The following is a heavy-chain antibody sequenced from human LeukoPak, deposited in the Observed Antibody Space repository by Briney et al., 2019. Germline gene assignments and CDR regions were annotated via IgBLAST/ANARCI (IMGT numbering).Heavy chain of an antibody. Sequence: GGSLRLSCAASGLRFSDYYVSWIRQAPGKGLQWVSYISSGGDIMHYADSVKGRFTSSRDNAKNSLYLQMNSLRVEDTAVYFCARDNYDSSTPYYFDYWGQGTLVTVSS. CDR1: GLRFSDYY. J-gene: IGHJ4*02. V-gene: IGHV3-11*04. CDR3: ARDNYDSSTPYYFDY. CDR2: ISSGGDIM. D-gene: IGHD3-22*01.